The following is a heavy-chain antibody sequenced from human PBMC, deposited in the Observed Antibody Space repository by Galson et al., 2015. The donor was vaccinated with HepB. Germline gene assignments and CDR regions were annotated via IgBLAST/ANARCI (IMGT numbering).Heavy chain of an antibody. D-gene: IGHD1-26*01. J-gene: IGHJ4*02. Sequence: SLRLSCAASGFTFSSYGMHWVRQAPGKGLEWVAVISYDGSNKYYADSVKGRFTISRDNSKNTLYLQMNSLRAEDTAVYYCAKEVAGAEFDYWGQGTLVTVSS. CDR2: ISYDGSNK. CDR1: GFTFSSYG. V-gene: IGHV3-30*18. CDR3: AKEVAGAEFDY.